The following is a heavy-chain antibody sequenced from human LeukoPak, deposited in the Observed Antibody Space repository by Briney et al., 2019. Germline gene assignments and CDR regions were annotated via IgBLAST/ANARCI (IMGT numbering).Heavy chain of an antibody. D-gene: IGHD6-13*01. CDR2: ISAGGGST. V-gene: IGHV3-23*01. Sequence: GGSLRLSCAVSGLTLSSYAMTWVRQAPGKGLEWVSVISAGGGSTNYADSVKGRFTISRDNSKNSLYLQMNSLRAEDTAIYYCAKDVDGGSWYPPAACGMDVWGQGTTVTVSS. J-gene: IGHJ6*02. CDR3: AKDVDGGSWYPPAACGMDV. CDR1: GLTLSSYA.